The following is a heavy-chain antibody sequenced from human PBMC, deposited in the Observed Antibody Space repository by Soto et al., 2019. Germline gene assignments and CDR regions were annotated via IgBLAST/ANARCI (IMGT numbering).Heavy chain of an antibody. Sequence: PVGSLRLSCAASGFTFSSYGMHWVRQAPGKGLEWVAVIWYDGSNKYYADSVKGRFTISRDNSKNTLYLQMNSLRAEDTAVYYCARFLGYCSGGSCSGYFDYWGQGTLVTVSS. J-gene: IGHJ4*02. CDR1: GFTFSSYG. V-gene: IGHV3-33*01. D-gene: IGHD2-15*01. CDR3: ARFLGYCSGGSCSGYFDY. CDR2: IWYDGSNK.